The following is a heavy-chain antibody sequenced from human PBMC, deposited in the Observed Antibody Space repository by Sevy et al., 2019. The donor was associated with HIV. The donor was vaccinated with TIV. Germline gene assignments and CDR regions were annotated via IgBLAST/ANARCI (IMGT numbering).Heavy chain of an antibody. D-gene: IGHD4-17*01. CDR1: GFTFSSFG. J-gene: IGHJ4*01. CDR3: ARDLEFYDYGDYGPAFMPDF. V-gene: IGHV3-33*01. CDR2: IWFDGSNT. Sequence: GGSLRLSCAASGFTFSSFGMHWVRQAPGKGLEWLAVIWFDGSNTYYSDSVKGRFTISRDIAKNTLHLQMNSLRAEDTAVYYYARDLEFYDYGDYGPAFMPDFWGHGTLVTVSS.